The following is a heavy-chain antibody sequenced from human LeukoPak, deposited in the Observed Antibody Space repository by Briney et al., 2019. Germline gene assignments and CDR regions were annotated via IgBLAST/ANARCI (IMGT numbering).Heavy chain of an antibody. Sequence: GGSLRLSCAASGFTFDDYAMHWVRQAPGKGLEWVSGISWNSGSIGYADSVKGRFTISRDNAKNSLYLRMNSLRAEDTALYYCAKEQPLGSSWYYFDYWGQGTLVTVSS. CDR3: AKEQPLGSSWYYFDY. CDR1: GFTFDDYA. D-gene: IGHD6-13*01. CDR2: ISWNSGSI. J-gene: IGHJ4*02. V-gene: IGHV3-9*01.